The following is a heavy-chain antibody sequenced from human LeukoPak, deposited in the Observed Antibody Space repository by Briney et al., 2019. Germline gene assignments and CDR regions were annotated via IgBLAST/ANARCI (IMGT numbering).Heavy chain of an antibody. CDR1: GGSISSYY. D-gene: IGHD3-10*01. J-gene: IGHJ4*02. CDR2: VYYSGST. V-gene: IGHV4-59*01. Sequence: SETLSLTCTVPGGSISSYYWSWIRQPPGKGLEWIGYVYYSGSTNYNPSLKSRVTISVDTSKNQFSLKLSSVTAADTAVYYCARALLPRSLFDFWGQGTLVTVSS. CDR3: ARALLPRSLFDF.